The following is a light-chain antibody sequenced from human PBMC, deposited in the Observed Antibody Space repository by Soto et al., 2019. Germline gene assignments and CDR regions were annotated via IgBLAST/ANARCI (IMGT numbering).Light chain of an antibody. J-gene: IGKJ3*01. CDR1: QNVLSD. CDR2: GVS. Sequence: EILLTQSPATLSVSPGETATLSCRASQNVLSDLAWYQHKPGQAPRLLISGVSRRATGIPDRFSGSGSGTDFTLTITRLEPEDFAVYYCQQYGGSPFTFGPGTKVEIK. CDR3: QQYGGSPFT. V-gene: IGKV3-20*01.